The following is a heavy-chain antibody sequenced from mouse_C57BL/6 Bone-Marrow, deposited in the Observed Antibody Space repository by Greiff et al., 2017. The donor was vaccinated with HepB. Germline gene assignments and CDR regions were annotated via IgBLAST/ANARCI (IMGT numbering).Heavy chain of an antibody. CDR1: GFSFNTYA. CDR3: VRQGYSNYLYYAMDY. Sequence: EVKLMESGGGLVQPKGSLKLSCAASGFSFNTYAMNWVRQAPGKGLEWVARIRSKSNNYATYYADSVKDRFTISRDDSESMLYLQMNNLKTEDTAMYYCVRQGYSNYLYYAMDYWGQGTSVTVSS. CDR2: IRSKSNNYAT. J-gene: IGHJ4*01. V-gene: IGHV10-1*01. D-gene: IGHD2-5*01.